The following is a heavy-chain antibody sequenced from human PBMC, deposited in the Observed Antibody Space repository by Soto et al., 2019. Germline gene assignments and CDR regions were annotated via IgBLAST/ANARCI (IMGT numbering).Heavy chain of an antibody. V-gene: IGHV1-3*01. CDR1: GYTFSTHA. D-gene: IGHD2-2*02. CDR3: ARGAPVVPAAISSWFDP. Sequence: ASVKVSCKASGYTFSTHAMHWVRQAPGQSLEWMGWINGGTGQTKYSQKFQGRVTITRDTSASTAYMELSSLRSEDTAVYYCARGAPVVPAAISSWFDPWGQGTLVTVSS. CDR2: INGGTGQT. J-gene: IGHJ5*02.